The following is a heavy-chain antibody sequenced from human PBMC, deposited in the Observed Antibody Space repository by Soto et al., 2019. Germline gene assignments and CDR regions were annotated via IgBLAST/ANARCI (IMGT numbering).Heavy chain of an antibody. CDR3: AREYDSSGYFDY. Sequence: PSETLSLTCTVSGGSISSGTYYWSWIRQHPGKGLEWIGYIYYSGSTYHNPSLKSRVTISVDTSKNQFSLKLSSVTAADTAVYYCAREYDSSGYFDYWGQGTLVTVSS. CDR2: IYYSGST. J-gene: IGHJ4*02. D-gene: IGHD3-22*01. V-gene: IGHV4-31*03. CDR1: GGSISSGTYY.